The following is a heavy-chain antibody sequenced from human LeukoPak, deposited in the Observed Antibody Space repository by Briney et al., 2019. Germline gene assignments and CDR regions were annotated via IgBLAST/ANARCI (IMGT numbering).Heavy chain of an antibody. J-gene: IGHJ4*02. Sequence: GGSLRLSCAASGFTFSSYVMHWVRQAPGKGLEWVAIISYDGSNEYYADSVKGRFTISRDNSKNTLYLQMNSLRAADTAVYYCARFALKTPPTDWGQGTLVTVSS. V-gene: IGHV3-30*04. CDR2: ISYDGSNE. CDR1: GFTFSSYV. CDR3: ARFALKTPPTD.